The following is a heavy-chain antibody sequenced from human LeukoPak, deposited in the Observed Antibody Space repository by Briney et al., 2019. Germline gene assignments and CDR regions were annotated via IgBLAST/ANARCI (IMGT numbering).Heavy chain of an antibody. Sequence: ASVKVSCKASGYTFTSYGISWVRQAPGQGLEWMGWISAYNGNTNYAQKLQGRVTMTTDTSTSTAYMELRSLRSDDTAVYYCASCIVGASYYYYGMDVWGQGTTVTVSS. D-gene: IGHD1-26*01. CDR1: GYTFTSYG. V-gene: IGHV1-18*01. CDR2: ISAYNGNT. J-gene: IGHJ6*02. CDR3: ASCIVGASYYYYGMDV.